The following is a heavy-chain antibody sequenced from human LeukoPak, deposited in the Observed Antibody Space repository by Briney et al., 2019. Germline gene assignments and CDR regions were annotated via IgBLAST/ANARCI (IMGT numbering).Heavy chain of an antibody. CDR3: VKDGRTSAPC. CDR1: GFTLGNYA. D-gene: IGHD2-15*01. CDR2: ITASGGP. Sequence: GGSLRLSCAASGFTLGNYAMSWVRQAPGKGLEWVSGITASGGPSSADSVKGRFTISRDNSKNMVYLQMNSLRDEDTAVYYCVKDGRTSAPCWGQGTLVSVSS. V-gene: IGHV3-23*01. J-gene: IGHJ4*02.